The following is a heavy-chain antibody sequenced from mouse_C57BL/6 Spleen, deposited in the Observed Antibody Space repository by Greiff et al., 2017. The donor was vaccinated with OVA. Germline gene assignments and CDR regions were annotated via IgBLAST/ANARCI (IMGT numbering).Heavy chain of an antibody. CDR3: ARKMITRYYFDY. J-gene: IGHJ2*01. D-gene: IGHD2-4*01. CDR2: IFPGIGDT. Sequence: VQLQQSGPELVKPGASVKISSKPSAYASGSPWITWVKQRPGRGLEWIGRIFPGIGDTNNNGKFKGKATLTADKSSSTAYMQLSSLTSEDSAVYFCARKMITRYYFDYWGQGTTLTVSS. CDR1: AYASGSPW. V-gene: IGHV1-82*01.